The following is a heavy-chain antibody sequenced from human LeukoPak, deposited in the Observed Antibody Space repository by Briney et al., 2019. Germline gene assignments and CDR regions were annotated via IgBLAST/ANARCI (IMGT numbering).Heavy chain of an antibody. V-gene: IGHV1-69*04. CDR1: GGTFSSYA. Sequence: ASVKVSCKASGGTFSSYAISWVRQAPGQGLEWMGRIIPIFGIANYAQKFQGRVTITADKSTSTAYMELSSLRSEDTAVYYCARDQGSGDQYYYYGMDVWGKGTTVTVSS. CDR3: ARDQGSGDQYYYYGMDV. D-gene: IGHD2-21*02. J-gene: IGHJ6*04. CDR2: IIPIFGIA.